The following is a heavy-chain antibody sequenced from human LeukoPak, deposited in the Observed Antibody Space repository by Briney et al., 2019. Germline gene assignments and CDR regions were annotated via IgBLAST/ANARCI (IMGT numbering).Heavy chain of an antibody. V-gene: IGHV4-39*07. CDR1: GGPIGSSSSY. CDR3: ARETAAGTSDY. D-gene: IGHD6-13*01. CDR2: IFYDGRT. Sequence: SETLSLTCTVSGGPIGSSSSYWGWIRQPPGKGLEWIGSIFYDGRTQYNPSLKSRVTISVDTSKNQFSLKLSSVTAADTAVYYCARETAAGTSDYWGQGTLVTVSS. J-gene: IGHJ4*02.